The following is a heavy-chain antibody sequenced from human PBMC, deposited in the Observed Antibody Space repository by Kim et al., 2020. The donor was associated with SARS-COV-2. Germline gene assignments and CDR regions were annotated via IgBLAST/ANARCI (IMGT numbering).Heavy chain of an antibody. CDR1: GGSISSSSYY. CDR3: ARLRIVVYYYGSGTPLPRTIFDY. J-gene: IGHJ4*02. V-gene: IGHV4-39*01. Sequence: SETLSLTCTVSGGSISSSSYYWGWIRQPPGKGLEWIGSIYYSGSTYYNPSLKSRVTISVDTSKNQFSLKLSSVTAADTAVYYCARLRIVVYYYGSGTPLPRTIFDYWGQGTLVTVSS. CDR2: IYYSGST. D-gene: IGHD3-10*01.